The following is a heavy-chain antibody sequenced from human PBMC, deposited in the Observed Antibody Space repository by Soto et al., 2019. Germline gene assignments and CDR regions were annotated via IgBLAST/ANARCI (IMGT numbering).Heavy chain of an antibody. D-gene: IGHD3-22*01. J-gene: IGHJ4*02. CDR2: IIPIFDAR. CDR3: ARSSTTYYYKSSLYWPDKDLDI. Sequence: SVKVSCKASGDTFSSHALSWVRQAPGQGLEWMGGIIPIFDARTYAQKFQGRVTISADKSTKTGYMELSSLTSEDTAVYYCARSSTTYYYKSSLYWPDKDLDICGQRTLVTVS. CDR1: GDTFSSHA. V-gene: IGHV1-69*06.